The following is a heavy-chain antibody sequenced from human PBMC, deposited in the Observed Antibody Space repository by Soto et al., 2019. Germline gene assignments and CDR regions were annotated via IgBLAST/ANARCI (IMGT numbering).Heavy chain of an antibody. J-gene: IGHJ6*02. Sequence: QVQLQQSGPGLVKPSQTLSLTCAISGDSVSSDSAAWNWIRQSPSRGLEWLGRTYYRSKWYNDYAVSVKSRITFSADTSKNQFSLHLNTVTPEDTAVYFCSRSGGTPYSYYGVDVWGLGTTVTVSS. CDR1: GDSVSSDSAA. CDR3: SRSGGTPYSYYGVDV. V-gene: IGHV6-1*01. D-gene: IGHD2-15*01. CDR2: TYYRSKWYN.